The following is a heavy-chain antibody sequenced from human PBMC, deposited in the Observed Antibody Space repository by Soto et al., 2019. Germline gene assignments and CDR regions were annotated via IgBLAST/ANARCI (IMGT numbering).Heavy chain of an antibody. Sequence: EVQLLESGGGLRQPGGSLRLSCVASGYNFNKYAVSWVRQAPGKGLEWVSAIGTSGDNTYYTDSVKGRFTISRDNSKNMLYLQMDSRTAEDTAVYYCARRAYYFDDTGSHAFDIWGQGTRVTVSS. V-gene: IGHV3-23*01. CDR2: IGTSGDNT. D-gene: IGHD3-22*01. J-gene: IGHJ3*02. CDR3: ARRAYYFDDTGSHAFDI. CDR1: GYNFNKYA.